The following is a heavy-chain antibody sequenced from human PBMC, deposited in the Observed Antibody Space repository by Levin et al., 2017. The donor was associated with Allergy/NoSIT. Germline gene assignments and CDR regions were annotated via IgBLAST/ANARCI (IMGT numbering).Heavy chain of an antibody. CDR3: AKDTYYDDNRGRPILYFFDR. Sequence: PGGSLRLSCAASGFSVSLNYMSWVRQAPGKGLEWVSTLYTSGTTEYADSVRGRFFISRDDSKNTLYLQMPSLRADDTAIYFCAKDTYYDDNRGRPILYFFDRWGQGTLVTVSS. CDR2: LYTSGTT. V-gene: IGHV3-53*01. D-gene: IGHD3-22*01. CDR1: GFSVSLNY. J-gene: IGHJ4*02.